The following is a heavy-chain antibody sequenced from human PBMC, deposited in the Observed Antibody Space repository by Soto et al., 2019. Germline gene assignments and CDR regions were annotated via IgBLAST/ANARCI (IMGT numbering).Heavy chain of an antibody. V-gene: IGHV5-51*01. CDR2: IYPGDSDT. D-gene: IGHD5-12*01. CDR3: ARLGGYEDSRGYYYYYGMDV. CDR1: GYSFTSYW. J-gene: IGHJ6*02. Sequence: EVQLVQSGAEVKKPGESLKISCKGSGYSFTSYWIGWVRQMPGKGLEWMGIIYPGDSDTRYSPSFQGQVTISADKSISTAYLQWSSLKASDTAMYYCARLGGYEDSRGYYYYYGMDVWGQGTTVTVSS.